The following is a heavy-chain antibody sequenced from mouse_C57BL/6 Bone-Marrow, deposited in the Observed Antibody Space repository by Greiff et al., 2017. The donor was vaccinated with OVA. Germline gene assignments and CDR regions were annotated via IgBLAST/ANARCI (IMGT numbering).Heavy chain of an antibody. D-gene: IGHD1-1*02. CDR1: GYSFTGYY. CDR2: INPSTGGT. J-gene: IGHJ3*01. V-gene: IGHV1-42*01. CDR3: ARRWVGGDVGCAY. Sequence: VQLQQSGPELVKPGASVKISCKASGYSFTGYYMNWVKQSPEKSLEWIGEINPSTGGTTYNQKFKAKATLTVDKSSSTAYMQLKSLTSEDSAVYFCARRWVGGDVGCAYWGQGTLVTVSA.